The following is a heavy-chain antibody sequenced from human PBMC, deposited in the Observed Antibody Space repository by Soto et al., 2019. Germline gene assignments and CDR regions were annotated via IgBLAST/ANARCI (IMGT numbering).Heavy chain of an antibody. CDR1: GGSISNIDYY. V-gene: IGHV4-30-4*01. D-gene: IGHD6-19*01. Sequence: QVQLQESGPGLVKPSQTLSLTCTVSGGSISNIDYYWSWIRQPPGKGLEWIGYIYYSGSTHYNPSLKSRLSISIKTSKNQSSLKLNSVTVADSAVYYCARTYSIGWRILPYLDYWGQGTLVTVSS. J-gene: IGHJ4*02. CDR3: ARTYSIGWRILPYLDY. CDR2: IYYSGST.